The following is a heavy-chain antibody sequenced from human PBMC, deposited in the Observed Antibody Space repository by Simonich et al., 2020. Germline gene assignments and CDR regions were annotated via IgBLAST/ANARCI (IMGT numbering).Heavy chain of an antibody. CDR1: GFTFSSYA. CDR3: AREGAGNDAFDI. Sequence: QVQLVESGGGVVQPGRSLRLSCAASGFTFSSYAMHWVRQAHGKGLDGVAIISNDGSNKNYADPVKGRFTISRDNSKNTLYLQMNSLRAEDTAVYYCAREGAGNDAFDIWGQGTMVTVSS. J-gene: IGHJ3*02. V-gene: IGHV3-30*07. D-gene: IGHD1-26*01. CDR2: ISNDGSNK.